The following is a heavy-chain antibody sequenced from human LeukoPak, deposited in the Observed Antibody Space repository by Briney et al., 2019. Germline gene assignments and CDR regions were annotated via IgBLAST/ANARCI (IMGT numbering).Heavy chain of an antibody. CDR3: LRQGVGDPPR. D-gene: IGHD3-16*01. CDR2: IYAGGYINP. J-gene: IGHJ4*02. CDR1: GFTFSSYA. V-gene: IGHV3-23*03. Sequence: PGGSLRLSCAASGFTFSSYAMSWARQAPGKGLEWVSLIYAGGYINPYYADSVKGRFTGSRHDSKNTLDLQMNGLRADDTAVYYCLRQGVGDPPRWGQGTLVTVST.